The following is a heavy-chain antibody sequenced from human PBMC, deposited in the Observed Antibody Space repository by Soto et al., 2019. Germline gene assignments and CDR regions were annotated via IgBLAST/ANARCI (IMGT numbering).Heavy chain of an antibody. CDR2: INHSGST. Sequence: QVQLQQWGAGLLKPSETLSLTCAVYGGSFSGYYWSWIRQPPGKGLEWIGEINHSGSTNYNPSLKSRVTISVDTSKNQFSLKLSSVTAADTAVYYCARWVGVVVVAATRGNYMDVWGKGTTVTVSS. J-gene: IGHJ6*03. V-gene: IGHV4-34*01. CDR3: ARWVGVVVVAATRGNYMDV. CDR1: GGSFSGYY. D-gene: IGHD2-15*01.